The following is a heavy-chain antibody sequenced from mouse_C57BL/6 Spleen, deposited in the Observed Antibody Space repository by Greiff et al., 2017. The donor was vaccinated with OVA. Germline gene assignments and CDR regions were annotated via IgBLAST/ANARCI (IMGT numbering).Heavy chain of an antibody. CDR3: TTGQLKGNYFDY. D-gene: IGHD3-2*02. CDR2: IDPEDGDT. V-gene: IGHV14-1*01. J-gene: IGHJ2*01. Sequence: VQLQQSGAELVRPGASVKLSCTASGFNIKDYYMHWVKQRPEQGLEWIGRIDPEDGDTEYAPKFQGKATMTADTSSNTAYLQLSSLTSEDTAVYYCTTGQLKGNYFDYWGQGTTLTVSS. CDR1: GFNIKDYY.